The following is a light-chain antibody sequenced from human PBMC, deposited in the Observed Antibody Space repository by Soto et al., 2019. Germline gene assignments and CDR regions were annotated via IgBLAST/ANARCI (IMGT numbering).Light chain of an antibody. CDR3: HQSYRSPHT. CDR1: QGVSAY. V-gene: IGKV1-39*01. Sequence: DIQMTQSPSSLSASVGDRVTITCRASQGVSAYLLWYHQRKGRAPELLIYAASNLKSGVPSRFSGSGSETNFTLNITNLQPEDCGTYYCHQSYRSPHTCGEGTDLETK. CDR2: AAS. J-gene: IGKJ2*01.